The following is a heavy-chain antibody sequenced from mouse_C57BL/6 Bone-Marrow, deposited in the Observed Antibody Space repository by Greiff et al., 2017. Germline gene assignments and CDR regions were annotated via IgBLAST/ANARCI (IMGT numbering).Heavy chain of an antibody. J-gene: IGHJ3*01. CDR3: ASPITAVVATPFAD. Sequence: EVLLLESVAELVRPGASVKLSCTASGYNINNTYMHWLKQRPEQGLEWIGRIDPADGNTKYAPKFQGKATITADTSSKTAYLQLSSLASEDTAIYYCASPITAVVATPFADWGKGTLVTVSA. D-gene: IGHD1-1*01. CDR1: GYNINNTY. CDR2: IDPADGNT. V-gene: IGHV14-3*01.